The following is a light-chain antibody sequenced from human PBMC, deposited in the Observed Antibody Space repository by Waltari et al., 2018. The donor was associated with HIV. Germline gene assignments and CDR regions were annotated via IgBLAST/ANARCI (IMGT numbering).Light chain of an antibody. CDR2: TLA. CDR3: MQRIDFPYT. J-gene: IGKJ2*01. CDR1: RNLFDSDHGNIF. Sequence: DILVTQTPIYLAVNVGASPSTSCRSGRNLFDSDHGNIFLDWYLQKPGQPPRLLIYTLAFRAPGVPERFSGSGSGTDFTLRISRVQADDVGIYYCMQRIDFPYTFGQGTRLEI. V-gene: IGKV2-40*01.